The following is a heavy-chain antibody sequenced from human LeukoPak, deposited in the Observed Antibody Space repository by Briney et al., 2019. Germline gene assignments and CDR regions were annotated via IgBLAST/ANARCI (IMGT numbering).Heavy chain of an antibody. CDR2: ISGSGGST. J-gene: IGHJ6*03. CDR3: AKDRAARGPDYYYMDV. V-gene: IGHV3-23*01. CDR1: GFTFSSYA. D-gene: IGHD6-6*01. Sequence: GGSLRLSCAASGFTFSSYAMSWVRQAPGKGLEWVSAISGSGGSTYYADSVKGRFTISRDNSKNTLYLQMNSLRAEDTAVYYCAKDRAARGPDYYYMDVWGKGTTVTVSS.